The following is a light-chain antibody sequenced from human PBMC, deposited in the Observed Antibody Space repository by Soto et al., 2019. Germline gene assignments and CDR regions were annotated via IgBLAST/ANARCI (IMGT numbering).Light chain of an antibody. J-gene: IGKJ1*01. Sequence: EILMTQSPGTLSASPGERATLSCRASQSVSSNLAWYQQKPVQAPRLLIYAVSTRATGIPARFSGSGSVTEITLTISSLQSEDFAGYYSQQYNKWPLTFGQGTKVDIK. CDR1: QSVSSN. V-gene: IGKV3-15*01. CDR2: AVS. CDR3: QQYNKWPLT.